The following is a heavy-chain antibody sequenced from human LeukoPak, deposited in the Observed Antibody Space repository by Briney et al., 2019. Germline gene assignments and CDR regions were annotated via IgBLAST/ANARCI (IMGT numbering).Heavy chain of an antibody. J-gene: IGHJ4*02. CDR3: AREHRSGYYPFDY. CDR1: GGSISSSSYY. Sequence: PSQTLSLTCTVSGGSISSSSYYWGWIRQPPGKGLEWIGSIYYSGSTYYNPSLRSRVTISVDTSKNQFSLKLSSVTAADTAVYYCAREHRSGYYPFDYWGQGTLVTVSS. D-gene: IGHD3-22*01. V-gene: IGHV4-39*07. CDR2: IYYSGST.